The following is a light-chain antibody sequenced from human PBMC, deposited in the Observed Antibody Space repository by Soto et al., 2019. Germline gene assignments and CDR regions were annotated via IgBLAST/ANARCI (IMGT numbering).Light chain of an antibody. CDR2: WAS. CDR1: QSVLYSSNNKNY. V-gene: IGKV4-1*01. CDR3: EQYSSTPTRT. Sequence: DIVMTQSPDSLAVSLGERATINCKSSQSVLYSSNNKNYLAWYQQKPGQPPKLLIYWASTRESGVPDRFSGSRSETDFTLTISSQQAEDVAIYYCEQYSSTPTRTFGPGTKVETK. J-gene: IGKJ1*01.